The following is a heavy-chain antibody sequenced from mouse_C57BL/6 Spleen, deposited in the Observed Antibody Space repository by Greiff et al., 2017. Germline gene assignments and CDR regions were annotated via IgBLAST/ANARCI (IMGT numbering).Heavy chain of an antibody. Sequence: EVMLVESGGGLVKPGGSLKLSCAASGFTFSSYAMSWVRQTPEKRLEWVATISDGGSYTYYPDNVKGRFTISRDNAKNNLYLQMSHLKSEDTAMYYCARDRRYFDYWGQGTTLTVSS. CDR3: ARDRRYFDY. CDR1: GFTFSSYA. CDR2: ISDGGSYT. J-gene: IGHJ2*01. V-gene: IGHV5-4*01.